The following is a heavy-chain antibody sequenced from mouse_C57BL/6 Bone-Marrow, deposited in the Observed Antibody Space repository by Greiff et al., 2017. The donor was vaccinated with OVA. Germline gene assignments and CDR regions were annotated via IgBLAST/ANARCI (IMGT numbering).Heavy chain of an antibody. CDR3: TRSYSNYGDFDY. V-gene: IGHV1-15*01. CDR2: IDPETGGT. Sequence: VNVVESGAELVRPGASVTLSCKASGYTFTDYEMHWVKQTPVHGLEWIGAIDPETGGTAYNQKFKGKAILTADKSSSTAYMELRSLTSEDSAVYYCTRSYSNYGDFDYWGQGTTLTVSS. J-gene: IGHJ2*01. CDR1: GYTFTDYE. D-gene: IGHD2-5*01.